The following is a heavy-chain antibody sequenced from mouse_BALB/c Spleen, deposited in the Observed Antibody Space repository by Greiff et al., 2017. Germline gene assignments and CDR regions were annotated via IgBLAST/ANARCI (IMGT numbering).Heavy chain of an antibody. CDR3: ARGWGFITSNPWFAY. V-gene: IGHV5-6-5*01. J-gene: IGHJ3*01. Sequence: DVQLVESGGGFVKPGRSLKLSCAASGFTFSSYALSWVRQTPEKRLEWVASISSGGSTYYTDSVKGRFTISRDNTRNILYLQMSSLMSEDTAMYYCARGWGFITSNPWFAYWGEGTLVTVSA. CDR1: GFTFSSYA. D-gene: IGHD1-1*01. CDR2: ISSGGST.